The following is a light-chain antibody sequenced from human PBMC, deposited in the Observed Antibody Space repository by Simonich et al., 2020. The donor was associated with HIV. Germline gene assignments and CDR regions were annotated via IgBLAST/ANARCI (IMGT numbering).Light chain of an antibody. V-gene: IGLV2-14*03. CDR1: SSDVGGYNY. Sequence: QSALTQPASVPGSLGQSIPIYCTGTSSDVGGYNYFSWYQHHPGNAPKLMFYDVNKRPSRVSNRFSGSKSGNTATLTISGLQAEDEANYYCSSYRSINTLVFGGGTKLTVL. J-gene: IGLJ2*01. CDR3: SSYRSINTLV. CDR2: DVN.